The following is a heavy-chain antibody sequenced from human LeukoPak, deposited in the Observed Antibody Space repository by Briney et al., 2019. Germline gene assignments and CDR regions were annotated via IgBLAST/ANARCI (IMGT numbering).Heavy chain of an antibody. CDR1: GGTFSSYD. J-gene: IGHJ4*02. Sequence: SVKVSCKASGGTFSSYDISWVRQAPGQGLEWMGGIIPIFGTANYAQKFQGRVTITADESTSTAYMELNSLRSEDTAVYYCARDNPETRGIVGATAYDYWGQGTLVTVSS. CDR3: ARDNPETRGIVGATAYDY. V-gene: IGHV1-69*01. D-gene: IGHD1-26*01. CDR2: IIPIFGTA.